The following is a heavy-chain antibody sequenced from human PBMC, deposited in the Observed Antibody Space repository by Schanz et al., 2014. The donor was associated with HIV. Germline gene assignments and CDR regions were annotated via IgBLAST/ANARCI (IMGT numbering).Heavy chain of an antibody. J-gene: IGHJ5*02. V-gene: IGHV1-69*18. CDR1: GGTFTTFA. Sequence: QVLLVQSGGEVKKPGSSVKVSCKASGGTFTTFALNWVRQAPGQGLEWMGSTLPIVDTTNYAQRLQGRVTITADESTTTAYMELSSLRYEDTAVYFCARKEISLDDWWFDPWGQGSEVTVFS. CDR3: ARKEISLDDWWFDP. CDR2: TLPIVDTT. D-gene: IGHD3-9*01.